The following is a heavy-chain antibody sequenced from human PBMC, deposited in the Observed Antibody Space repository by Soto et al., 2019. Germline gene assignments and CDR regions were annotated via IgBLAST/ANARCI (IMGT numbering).Heavy chain of an antibody. CDR2: INWSSGSI. V-gene: IGHV3-9*01. J-gene: IGHJ5*02. D-gene: IGHD6-13*01. CDR3: AGSSWNQKWLDP. Sequence: EVQLVESGGGLVQPGRSLRLSCVASGFSFDEFAMHWVRQAPGKGLEWVSGINWSSGSIGYADSVKGRFTISRDNAKNSLYLQMNSLRAEDTALYYCAGSSWNQKWLDPWGQGTLVTVSS. CDR1: GFSFDEFA.